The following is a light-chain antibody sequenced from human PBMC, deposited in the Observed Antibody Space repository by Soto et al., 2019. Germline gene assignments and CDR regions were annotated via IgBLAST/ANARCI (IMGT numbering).Light chain of an antibody. J-gene: IGLJ1*01. Sequence: QSALTQPASVSGSPGQSITISVTGTSSDVGGYNYVSWFQQHPGKAPKLMIYDVTNRPSGVSNRFSGSKSGNTASLTISGLQAEDEADFYCSSYTSSGSHVFGTGTKLTVL. V-gene: IGLV2-14*03. CDR1: SSDVGGYNY. CDR3: SSYTSSGSHV. CDR2: DVT.